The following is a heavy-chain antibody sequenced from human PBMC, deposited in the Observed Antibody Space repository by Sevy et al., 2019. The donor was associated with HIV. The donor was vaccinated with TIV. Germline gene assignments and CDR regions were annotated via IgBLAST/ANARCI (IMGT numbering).Heavy chain of an antibody. CDR2: ISSSSTI. Sequence: GESLKISCAASGFTFSSYSMNWVRQAPGKGLEWVSYISSSSTIYYADSVKGRFTISRDNAKNSLYLQMNSLRAEDTAVYYCARGGPRYCSSTSCYRGIFDYWGQGTLVTVSS. CDR3: ARGGPRYCSSTSCYRGIFDY. D-gene: IGHD2-2*02. CDR1: GFTFSSYS. J-gene: IGHJ4*02. V-gene: IGHV3-48*01.